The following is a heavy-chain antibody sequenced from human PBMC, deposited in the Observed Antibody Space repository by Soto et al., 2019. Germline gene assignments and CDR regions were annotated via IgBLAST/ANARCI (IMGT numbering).Heavy chain of an antibody. CDR2: IHYSGTT. CDR3: ARYNSYAIDY. Sequence: PSETLSLTCTVSGTSISSYYWSWIRQPPGKGLEWIANIHYSGTTNYNPSLASRVTLSVDTSKNQFSLKMTSVTAADRAMYFCARYNSYAIDYWGRGTLVTVAS. V-gene: IGHV4-59*01. CDR1: GTSISSYY. D-gene: IGHD2-8*01. J-gene: IGHJ4*02.